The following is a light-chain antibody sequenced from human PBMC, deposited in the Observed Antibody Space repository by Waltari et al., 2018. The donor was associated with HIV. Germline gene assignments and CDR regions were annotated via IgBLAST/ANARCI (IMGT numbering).Light chain of an antibody. CDR3: CSYAGSSTFVV. Sequence: QSALTQPASVSGSPGPSITISCTGTSSDVGSYYLVSWYQQHPGKALKLMIYEVSKRPSGVSNRFSGSKSGNTASLTISGLQAEDEADYYCCSYAGSSTFVVFGGGTKLTVL. V-gene: IGLV2-23*02. J-gene: IGLJ2*01. CDR2: EVS. CDR1: SSDVGSYYL.